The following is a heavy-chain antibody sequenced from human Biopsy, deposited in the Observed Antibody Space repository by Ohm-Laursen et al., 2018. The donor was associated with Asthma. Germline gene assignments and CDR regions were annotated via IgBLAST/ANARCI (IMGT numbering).Heavy chain of an antibody. V-gene: IGHV3-30*03. CDR3: ASQSSGPDFWSGYYHFGY. J-gene: IGHJ4*02. CDR2: ISYDGSNK. CDR1: GFTFSSYG. Sequence: SLRLSCAASGFTFSSYGMHWVRQAPGKGLEWVAVISYDGSNKYYADSVKGRFTISRDNSKNTLYLQMNSLRAEDTAVYYCASQSSGPDFWSGYYHFGYWGQGTLVTVSS. D-gene: IGHD3-3*01.